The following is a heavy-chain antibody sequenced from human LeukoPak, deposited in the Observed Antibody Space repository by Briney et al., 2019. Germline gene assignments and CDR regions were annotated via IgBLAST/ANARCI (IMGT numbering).Heavy chain of an antibody. D-gene: IGHD1-1*01. CDR2: IYSGGST. CDR3: ARDRDDPFDI. CDR1: GFTVSSNY. V-gene: IGHV3-53*01. Sequence: GSLRLSCAASGFTVSSNYMSWVRQAPGKGLEWVSVIYSGGSTYYADSVKGRFTISRDNSKNTLYLQINSLRAEDTAVYYCARDRDDPFDIWGQGTMVTVSS. J-gene: IGHJ3*02.